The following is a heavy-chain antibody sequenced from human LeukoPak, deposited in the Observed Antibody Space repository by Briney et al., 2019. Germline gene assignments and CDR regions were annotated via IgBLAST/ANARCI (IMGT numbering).Heavy chain of an antibody. J-gene: IGHJ4*02. V-gene: IGHV4-59*01. Sequence: SETLSLTCTVSGGSISTYYWSWIRQPVGKGLEWIGYIYYNESTNYNPSVKSRVTISADTSKNQFSLKLRSVTAADTAAYYCARGRWLVNYWGQGTLVTVSS. CDR3: ARGRWLVNY. CDR1: GGSISTYY. D-gene: IGHD6-19*01. CDR2: IYYNEST.